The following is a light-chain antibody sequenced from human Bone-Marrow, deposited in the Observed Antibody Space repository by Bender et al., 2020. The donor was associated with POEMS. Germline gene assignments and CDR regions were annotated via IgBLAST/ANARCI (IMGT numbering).Light chain of an antibody. CDR2: DVS. Sequence: QSALTQPASVSGSPGQSITISCTGTSSDVGGYNYVSWYQQYPAKAPTLMIYDVSYRPSGVSGRFSGSKSGNTASLTISGLQAEDEADYYCMSYTSSSTVVFGGGTKLTVL. J-gene: IGLJ2*01. V-gene: IGLV2-14*01. CDR3: MSYTSSSTVV. CDR1: SSDVGGYNY.